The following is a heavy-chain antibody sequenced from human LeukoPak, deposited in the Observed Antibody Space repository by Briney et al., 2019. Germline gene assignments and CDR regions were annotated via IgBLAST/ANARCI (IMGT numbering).Heavy chain of an antibody. CDR1: GYTFTSYD. V-gene: IGHV1-8*03. Sequence: ASVKVSCKASGYTFTSYDINWVRQATGQGLEWMGWMNPNSGNTAYAQKFQGRVTITRNTSISTAYMELSSLRSEDTAVYYCARVISYDYVWGSYRWYYFDYWGQGTLVTVSS. J-gene: IGHJ4*02. CDR3: ARVISYDYVWGSYRWYYFDY. CDR2: MNPNSGNT. D-gene: IGHD3-16*02.